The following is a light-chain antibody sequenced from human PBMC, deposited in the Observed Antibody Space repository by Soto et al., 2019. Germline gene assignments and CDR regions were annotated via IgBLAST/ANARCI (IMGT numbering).Light chain of an antibody. J-gene: IGLJ7*01. Sequence: LTQPHSVSESPGKTVTISSTRSSGSIASNSVQWYQQRPGSAPTTVIYESNQRPSGVPDRFSGSTDGSSNSASLTIFGLQTEDEADYYCQSYDDDFLVFGGGTQLTVL. CDR1: SGSIASNS. CDR3: QSYDDDFLV. CDR2: ESN. V-gene: IGLV6-57*04.